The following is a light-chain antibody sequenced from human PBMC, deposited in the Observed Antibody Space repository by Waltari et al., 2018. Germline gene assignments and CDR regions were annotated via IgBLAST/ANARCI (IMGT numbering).Light chain of an antibody. V-gene: IGLV1-40*01. CDR1: RSNIGGYY. CDR2: ENN. CDR3: QSYDSSLSGQL. Sequence: QSVLTQPPSVSGAPGQRVTISCTGSRSNIGGYYVQWYQQLPGTAPKLLIYENNKRPSGVSDRFSGSQSGSSASLTITGLQSEDEADYYCQSYDSSLSGQLFGGGTRLTV. J-gene: IGLJ7*01.